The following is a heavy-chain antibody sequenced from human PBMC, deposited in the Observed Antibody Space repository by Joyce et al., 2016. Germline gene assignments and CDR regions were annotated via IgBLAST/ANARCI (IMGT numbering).Heavy chain of an antibody. CDR1: GFTFTSSA. CDR2: IVVGSGNT. Sequence: MQLVQSGPEVKKPGTSVKVSCKASGFTFTSSAMQWVRQARGQRLEWIGWIVVGSGNTNYEQKFQERVTITRDMSTSTAYMELSSLRSEDTAVYYCAAAPDYYESSGYYYSAFDIWGQGTMVTVSS. D-gene: IGHD3-22*01. J-gene: IGHJ3*02. CDR3: AAAPDYYESSGYYYSAFDI. V-gene: IGHV1-58*02.